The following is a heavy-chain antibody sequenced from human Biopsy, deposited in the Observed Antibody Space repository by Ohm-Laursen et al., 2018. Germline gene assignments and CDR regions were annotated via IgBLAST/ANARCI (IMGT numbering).Heavy chain of an antibody. CDR1: GFTFSTYW. J-gene: IGHJ3*01. CDR2: IKRDGSQS. CDR3: TKDTTFYAGTTFYDLLEV. Sequence: SLSLSCSASGFTFSTYWMTWVRQAPGQGLEWVANIKRDGSQSNHADSVKGRFTISRDNAKNSLYLQMNSLRAEDTAVYYCTKDTTFYAGTTFYDLLEVRGKGKTGTASS. D-gene: IGHD2/OR15-2a*01. V-gene: IGHV3-7*01.